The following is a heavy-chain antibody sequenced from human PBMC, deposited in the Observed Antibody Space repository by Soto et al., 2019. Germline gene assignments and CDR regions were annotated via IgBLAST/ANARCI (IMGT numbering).Heavy chain of an antibody. CDR2: IYYSGST. J-gene: IGHJ4*02. D-gene: IGHD2-8*01. V-gene: IGHV4-59*01. CDR3: AIVRILYESKLFDY. CDR1: GGSISSYY. Sequence: SETLSLTCTVSGGSISSYYWSWIRQPPGKGLEWIGYIYYSGSTNYNPSLKSRVTISVDTSKNQFSLKLSSVTAADTAVYYCAIVRILYESKLFDYSGQGTLVTVSS.